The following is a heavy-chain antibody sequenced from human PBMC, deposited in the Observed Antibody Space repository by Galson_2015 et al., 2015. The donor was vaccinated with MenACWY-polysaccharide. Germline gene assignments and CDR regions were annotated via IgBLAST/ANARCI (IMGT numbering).Heavy chain of an antibody. CDR2: ISGSGGST. D-gene: IGHD1-26*01. CDR3: AKDLRVGATAGSELDF. Sequence: SLRLACAASGFTFSSYGMSWVRQAPGKGLEWVSSISGSGGSTFSAVSVKGRFTISRDNSKNTLALHVNSLRAEDTAKYYCAKDLRVGATAGSELDFWGQGTLVTVSS. J-gene: IGHJ4*02. V-gene: IGHV3-23*01. CDR1: GFTFSSYG.